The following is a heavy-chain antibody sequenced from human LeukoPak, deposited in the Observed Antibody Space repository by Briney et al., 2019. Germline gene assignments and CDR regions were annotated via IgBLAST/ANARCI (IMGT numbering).Heavy chain of an antibody. D-gene: IGHD3-9*01. CDR3: ARVRQSLYFDSKGWFDP. V-gene: IGHV1-2*02. J-gene: IGHJ5*02. Sequence: GASVKVSCKASGYTFTDYFMHWVRQAPGQGLEWMGWINPKSGGTNYAQKFQGRVTMTRDTTISTAYMEVRRLRSDDTAVFYCARVRQSLYFDSKGWFDPWGQGTLVTVSS. CDR1: GYTFTDYF. CDR2: INPKSGGT.